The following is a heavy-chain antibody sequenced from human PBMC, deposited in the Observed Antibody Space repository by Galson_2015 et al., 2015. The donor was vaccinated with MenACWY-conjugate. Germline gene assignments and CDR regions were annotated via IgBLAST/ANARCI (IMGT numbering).Heavy chain of an antibody. CDR2: IYPGDSDT. D-gene: IGHD6-19*01. V-gene: IGHV5-51*01. J-gene: IGHJ4*02. CDR1: GYTFTSNW. CDR3: AMSTATGWYVRLDS. Sequence: QSGAEVKKPGESLKISCKGSGYTFTSNWIGWVRQMPGKGLEWMEIIYPGDSDTRYTPSFQGHVTISADKSTSTAYLQWSSLRASDTAIYYCAMSTATGWYVRLDSWGQGTLVTVSS.